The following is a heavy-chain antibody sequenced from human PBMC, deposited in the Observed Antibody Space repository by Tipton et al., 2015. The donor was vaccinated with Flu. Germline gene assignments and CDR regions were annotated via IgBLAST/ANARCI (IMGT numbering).Heavy chain of an antibody. CDR2: MYTSFNT. J-gene: IGHJ3*02. D-gene: IGHD1-1*01. V-gene: IGHV4-4*07. CDR3: ARALERPDAFDM. Sequence: TLSLTCTVSGASINSYYWSWIRQSAGKGLKWIGRMYTSFNTKYNPSLKNRMTMSVDTSKNQFSLTLDSVTAADTAVYYCARALERPDAFDMWGQGTMVTVSS. CDR1: GASINSYY.